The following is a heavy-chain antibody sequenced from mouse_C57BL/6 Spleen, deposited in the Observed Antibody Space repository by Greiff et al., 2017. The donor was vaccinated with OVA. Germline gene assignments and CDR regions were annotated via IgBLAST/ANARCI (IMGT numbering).Heavy chain of an antibody. Sequence: EVMLVESGGGLVKPGGSLKLSCAASGFTFSSYAMSWVRQTPEKRLEWVATISDGGSYTYYPDNVKGRFTISRDNAKNNLYLQMSHLKSEDTAMYNCALITTVVASYYAMDDWGQGTSVTVSS. CDR3: ALITTVVASYYAMDD. CDR2: ISDGGSYT. D-gene: IGHD1-1*01. V-gene: IGHV5-4*03. CDR1: GFTFSSYA. J-gene: IGHJ4*01.